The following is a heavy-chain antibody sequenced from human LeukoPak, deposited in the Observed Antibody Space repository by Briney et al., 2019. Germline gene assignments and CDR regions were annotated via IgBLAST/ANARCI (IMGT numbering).Heavy chain of an antibody. CDR1: GGSISSYY. J-gene: IGHJ4*02. D-gene: IGHD4-11*01. Sequence: PSETLSLTCTVSGGSISSYYWSWIRRPPGKGLEWIGYIYYSGSTNYNPSLKSRVTISVDTSKNQFSLKLSSVTAADTAVYYCATSADYPFDYWGQGTLVTVSS. V-gene: IGHV4-59*01. CDR3: ATSADYPFDY. CDR2: IYYSGST.